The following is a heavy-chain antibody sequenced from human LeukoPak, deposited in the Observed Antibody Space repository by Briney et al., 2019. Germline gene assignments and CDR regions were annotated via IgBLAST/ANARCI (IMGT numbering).Heavy chain of an antibody. J-gene: IGHJ6*02. Sequence: GGSLRLSCAASGLTFSSYAMSWVRQAPGRGLEWVSAISGSGDSIYYADSVKGRFTISRDNSKNTLCLQMNSLRAEDTAVYYCAKSKESYYYGMDVWGQGTTVTVSS. CDR1: GLTFSSYA. CDR3: AKSKESYYYGMDV. CDR2: ISGSGDSI. V-gene: IGHV3-23*01.